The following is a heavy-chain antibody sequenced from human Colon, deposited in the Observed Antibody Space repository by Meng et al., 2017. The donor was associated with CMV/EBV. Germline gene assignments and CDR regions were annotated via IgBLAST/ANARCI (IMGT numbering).Heavy chain of an antibody. D-gene: IGHD1-14*01. Sequence: AVSVDSLGSNNWWTWVRQPPGKGRGWIGEIYNTGNTNYNPSLKGRVTISIDKSDNHFSVKLSCVTAAGTAVYYCTRASEGRRGVHPWGQGTLVTVSS. CDR3: TRASEGRRGVHP. CDR2: IYNTGNT. J-gene: IGHJ5*02. CDR1: VDSLGSNNW. V-gene: IGHV4-4*02.